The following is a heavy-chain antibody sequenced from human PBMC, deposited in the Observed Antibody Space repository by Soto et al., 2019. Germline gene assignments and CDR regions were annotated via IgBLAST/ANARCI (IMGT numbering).Heavy chain of an antibody. CDR1: GGSISSYY. CDR3: SERRKGEGYLFDY. Sequence: SETLSLTCTVSGGSISSYYWSWIRQPPGKGLEWIGYIYYSGSTNYNPSLKSRVTISVDTSKNQFSLKLSTVTAADTAVYYWSERRKGEGYLFDYWGQGTLVTVSS. J-gene: IGHJ4*02. D-gene: IGHD1-1*01. V-gene: IGHV4-59*08. CDR2: IYYSGST.